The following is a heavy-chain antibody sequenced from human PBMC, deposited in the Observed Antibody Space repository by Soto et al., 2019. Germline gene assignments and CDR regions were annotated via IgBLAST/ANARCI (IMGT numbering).Heavy chain of an antibody. Sequence: ASVKVSSKASGYTVTSYEINWVRQATGQGLEWMGWMNPNSGNTGYAQKFQGRVTMTRNHSISTAYMELSSLRSEDKAVYYCARGRDYYYYMDVCFKGTTVTVSS. CDR2: MNPNSGNT. CDR3: ARGRDYYYYMDV. CDR1: GYTVTSYE. J-gene: IGHJ6*03. V-gene: IGHV1-8*02.